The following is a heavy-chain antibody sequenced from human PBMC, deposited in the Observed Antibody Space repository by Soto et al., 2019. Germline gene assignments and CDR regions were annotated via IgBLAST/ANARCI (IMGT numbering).Heavy chain of an antibody. CDR2: INTDGSNT. J-gene: IGHJ5*02. D-gene: IGHD2-15*01. V-gene: IGHV3-74*01. CDR1: GLTFNRYW. Sequence: GESLKISCAASGLTFNRYWMHWVRHAPGKGLVWVSHINTDGSNTNYADSVKGRFTISRDNAKSTLFLQMNSLRDEDTAVYYCAREFCSGGNCYTYYFDPWGQGIPVTVPQ. CDR3: AREFCSGGNCYTYYFDP.